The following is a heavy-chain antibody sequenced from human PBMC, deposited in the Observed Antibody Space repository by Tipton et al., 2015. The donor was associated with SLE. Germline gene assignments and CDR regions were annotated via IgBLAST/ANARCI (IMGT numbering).Heavy chain of an antibody. V-gene: IGHV4-59*01. CDR1: GESFSGYY. J-gene: IGHJ4*02. CDR2: IYYSGST. D-gene: IGHD3-10*01. CDR3: ARVGSGVDY. Sequence: TLSLTCAVYGESFSGYYWTWIRQPPGKGLEWIGYIYYSGSTNYNPSLKSRVTISVDTSKNQFSLKLSSVTAADTAVYYCARVGSGVDYWGQGTLVTVSS.